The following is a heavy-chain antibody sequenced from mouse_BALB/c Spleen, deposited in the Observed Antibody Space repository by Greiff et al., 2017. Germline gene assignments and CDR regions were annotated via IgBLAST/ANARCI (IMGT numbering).Heavy chain of an antibody. CDR1: GYTFTSYW. CDR2: INPSTGYT. D-gene: IGHD2-4*01. Sequence: QVQLQQSGAELAKPGASVKMSCKASGYTFTSYWMHWVKQRPGQGLEWIGYINPSTGYTEYNQKFKDKATLTADKSSSTAYMQLSSLTSEDSAVYYCAREPSTMITTKGNYWGQGTTLTVSS. CDR3: AREPSTMITTKGNY. V-gene: IGHV1-7*01. J-gene: IGHJ2*01.